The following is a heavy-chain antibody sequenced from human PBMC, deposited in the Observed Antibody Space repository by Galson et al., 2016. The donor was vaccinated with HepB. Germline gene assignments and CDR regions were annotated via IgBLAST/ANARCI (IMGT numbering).Heavy chain of an antibody. Sequence: SVKVSCKASGYTFINYGISWVRQAPGQGLEWMGWISTYNGNTKYAQKLQDRLTMTTDTPTSTAYMELRSLRYDDTAVYYCMRGGLGVWGQGTTVTVSS. CDR3: MRGGLGV. V-gene: IGHV1-18*01. CDR1: GYTFINYG. D-gene: IGHD7-27*01. J-gene: IGHJ6*02. CDR2: ISTYNGNT.